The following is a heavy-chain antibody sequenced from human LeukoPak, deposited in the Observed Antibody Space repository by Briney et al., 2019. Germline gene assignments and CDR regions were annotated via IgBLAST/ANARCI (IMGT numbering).Heavy chain of an antibody. V-gene: IGHV3-30*03. D-gene: IGHD3-9*01. CDR2: ISYDGSNK. J-gene: IGHJ1*01. Sequence: PGRSLRLSCAASGFTFSSSGMHWVRQAPGKGLEWVAVISYDGSNKYYADSVKGRFTISRDNSKNTLYLEMNSLRAEDTAMYYCARGVTTGYLPYWGQGTLVTVSS. CDR3: ARGVTTGYLPY. CDR1: GFTFSSSG.